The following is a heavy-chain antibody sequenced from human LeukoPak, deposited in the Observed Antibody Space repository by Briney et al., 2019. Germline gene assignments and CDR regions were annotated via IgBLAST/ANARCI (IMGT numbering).Heavy chain of an antibody. Sequence: GGSLRLSCAASGFTFSSYSMNWVRQAPGKGLEWVSLISGDGGSTFYADSVKGRFTISRDNSKNSLYLQMNSLRSDDTALYYCARGSESSGWYDYWGQGTLVTVSS. CDR3: ARGSESSGWYDY. CDR2: ISGDGGST. V-gene: IGHV3-43*02. D-gene: IGHD6-19*01. J-gene: IGHJ4*02. CDR1: GFTFSSYS.